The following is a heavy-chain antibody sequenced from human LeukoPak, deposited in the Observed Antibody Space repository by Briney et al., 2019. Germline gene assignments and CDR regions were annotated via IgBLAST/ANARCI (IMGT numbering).Heavy chain of an antibody. CDR1: GDTFNTYA. J-gene: IGHJ4*02. Sequence: SVKISCKASGDTFNTYAISWVRQAPGQGLEWMGGVIPIFDSADYAQKFQGRVTITADKSTSTAYMELSSLTSDDTAVYYCARGVDYNLLTAYYLDYWGQGTVVTVSS. D-gene: IGHD3-9*01. V-gene: IGHV1-69*06. CDR3: ARGVDYNLLTAYYLDY. CDR2: VIPIFDSA.